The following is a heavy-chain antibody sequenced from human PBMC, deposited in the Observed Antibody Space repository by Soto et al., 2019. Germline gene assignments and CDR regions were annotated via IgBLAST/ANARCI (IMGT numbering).Heavy chain of an antibody. Sequence: QVQLQQWGAGLLKPSETLSLTCAVYGGSFSGYYWSWIRQPPGKGLEWIGEINHSGSTNYNPSIKSRVTISVDTSKNQFSLKLSYVTAADTAVYYCARGRPPFVWGSYRYDYYFDYWGQGTLVTVSS. CDR3: ARGRPPFVWGSYRYDYYFDY. V-gene: IGHV4-34*01. J-gene: IGHJ4*02. D-gene: IGHD3-16*02. CDR2: INHSGST. CDR1: GGSFSGYY.